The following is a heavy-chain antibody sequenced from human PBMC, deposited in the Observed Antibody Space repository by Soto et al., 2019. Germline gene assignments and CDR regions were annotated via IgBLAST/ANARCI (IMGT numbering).Heavy chain of an antibody. Sequence: SVKVSCKASGGTFSIYAIIWVRQAPGQGLEWMGGIIPIFGTANYAQKFQGRVTITADESISTAYLQWSSLKASDTAMYYCARLRCSSTSCYAKSRNYYYYYMDVWGKGTTVTVSS. J-gene: IGHJ6*03. V-gene: IGHV1-69*13. D-gene: IGHD2-2*01. CDR3: ARLRCSSTSCYAKSRNYYYYYMDV. CDR1: GGTFSIYA. CDR2: IIPIFGTA.